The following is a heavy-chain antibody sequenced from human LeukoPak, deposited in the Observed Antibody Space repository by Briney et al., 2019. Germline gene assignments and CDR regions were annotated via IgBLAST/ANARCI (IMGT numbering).Heavy chain of an antibody. CDR3: VRVYSGSPDPAY. Sequence: GGSLRLSCAASGFTFSSYSMNWVRQARGRGLEWVSSISSSNSYIYYADSVQGRFTISRDNAKNSLYLEMNSLRADDTAVYYCVRVYSGSPDPAYWGQGTLVTVSS. CDR2: ISSSNSYI. CDR1: GFTFSSYS. V-gene: IGHV3-21*01. D-gene: IGHD1-26*01. J-gene: IGHJ4*02.